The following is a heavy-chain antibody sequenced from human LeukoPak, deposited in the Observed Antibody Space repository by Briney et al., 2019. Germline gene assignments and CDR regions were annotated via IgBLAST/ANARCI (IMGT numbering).Heavy chain of an antibody. CDR3: ASLPGYGDYYFDY. V-gene: IGHV4-61*08. CDR1: GGSISSGGYY. CDR2: IYYSGST. D-gene: IGHD4-17*01. J-gene: IGHJ4*02. Sequence: PSETLSLTCTVSGGSISSGGYYWSWIRQHPGKGLEWIGYIYYSGSTNYNPSLKSRVTISVDTSKNQFSLKLSSVTAADTAVYYCASLPGYGDYYFDYWGQGTLVTVSS.